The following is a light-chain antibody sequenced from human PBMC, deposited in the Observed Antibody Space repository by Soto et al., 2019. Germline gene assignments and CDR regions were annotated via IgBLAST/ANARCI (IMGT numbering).Light chain of an antibody. CDR2: GVS. J-gene: IGKJ2*01. V-gene: IGKV1-39*01. CDR3: QQSYSTPPT. Sequence: DIQMTQSPSSLSASVGDRVTLTCRAGQTISTSLNWYQQKPGKAPNLLIFGVSTLQTGVPSRFSGSGSGTQFTLTISGLQPEDLATYYCQQSYSTPPTFGQGTRLEIK. CDR1: QTISTS.